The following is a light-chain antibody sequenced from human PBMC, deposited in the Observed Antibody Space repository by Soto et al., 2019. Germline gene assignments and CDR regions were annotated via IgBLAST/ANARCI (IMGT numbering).Light chain of an antibody. CDR3: QQYGSSPWT. J-gene: IGKJ3*01. CDR1: QSVSSSY. Sequence: ILLTQSPGTLSLTAGEIATLSCRASQSVSSSYLAWYQQKPGQAPRLLIYGASSRATGIPDRFSGSGSGTDFTLTISRLEPEDFAVYYCQQYGSSPWTFGPGTKVDIK. V-gene: IGKV3-20*01. CDR2: GAS.